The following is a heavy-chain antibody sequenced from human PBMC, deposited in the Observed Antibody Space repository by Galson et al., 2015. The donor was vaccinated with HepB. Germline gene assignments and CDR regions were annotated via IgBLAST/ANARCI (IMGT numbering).Heavy chain of an antibody. CDR3: ARDKAPGIATDY. CDR2: INSDGSST. Sequence: SLRLSCAVSGFTFSSYWMHWVRQAPGKGLVWVSRINSDGSSTSYADSVKGRFTISRDNAKNTLYLQMNSLRAEDTAVYYCARDKAPGIATDYWGQGTLVTVSS. J-gene: IGHJ4*02. D-gene: IGHD6-13*01. V-gene: IGHV3-74*01. CDR1: GFTFSSYW.